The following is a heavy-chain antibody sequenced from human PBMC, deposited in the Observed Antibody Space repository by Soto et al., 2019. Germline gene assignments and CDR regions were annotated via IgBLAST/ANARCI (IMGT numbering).Heavy chain of an antibody. CDR3: ARGSSGWGVDY. CDR1: GFTFSSYG. V-gene: IGHV3-23*01. Sequence: EVQLLESGGGLVQPGGSLRLSCTASGFTFSSYGMNWVRQALGKGLEWVSATGDGGTYYADSVRGRFTISRDDSKNTLFLQMNTLTAEDTAVYYCARGSSGWGVDYWGQGTLVTVSS. D-gene: IGHD6-19*01. J-gene: IGHJ4*02. CDR2: TGDGGT.